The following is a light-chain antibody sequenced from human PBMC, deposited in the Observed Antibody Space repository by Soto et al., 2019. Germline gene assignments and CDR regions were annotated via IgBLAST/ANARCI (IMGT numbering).Light chain of an antibody. CDR2: GAS. CDR1: QNVNIN. CDR3: QQYKDWPPLT. J-gene: IGKJ4*01. V-gene: IGKV3D-15*01. Sequence: IVMTQSPVTLSVSPGERVTLSCRASQNVNINLAWYQQRPGQAPRVLIYGASNRASGIPDRFSGSGSGTDFTLTISSLEPDDFALYYCQQYKDWPPLTFGGGTRLEIK.